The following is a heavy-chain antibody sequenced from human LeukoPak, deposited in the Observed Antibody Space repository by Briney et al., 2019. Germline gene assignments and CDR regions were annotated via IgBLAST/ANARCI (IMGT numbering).Heavy chain of an antibody. CDR2: IYYSGST. Sequence: PSETLSLTCTVSGDSISSYYWSWIRQPPGKGLEWIGYIYYSGSTNYNPSLKSRVTISVDTSKNQFSLKLSSVTAADTAVYYCARADGMRGGWYQGAFDYWGQGTLVTVSS. CDR3: ARADGMRGGWYQGAFDY. D-gene: IGHD6-19*01. V-gene: IGHV4-59*01. CDR1: GDSISSYY. J-gene: IGHJ4*02.